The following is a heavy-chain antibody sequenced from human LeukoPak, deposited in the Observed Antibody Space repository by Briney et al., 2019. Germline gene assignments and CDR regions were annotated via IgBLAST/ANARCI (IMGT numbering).Heavy chain of an antibody. D-gene: IGHD4-17*01. V-gene: IGHV3-30*02. Sequence: GGSLRLSCAASGFTFNSYGMHWVRQAPGKGLEWVAYIGHGADNEHYADSVKGRFTISRDNSKSTLYLQMNSLRAEDTAVYYCVRGSYGAYDYWGQGSLVTVSS. CDR3: VRGSYGAYDY. CDR2: IGHGADNE. CDR1: GFTFNSYG. J-gene: IGHJ4*02.